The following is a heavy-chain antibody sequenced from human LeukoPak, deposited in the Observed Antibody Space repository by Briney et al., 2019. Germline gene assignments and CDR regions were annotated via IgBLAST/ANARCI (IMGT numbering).Heavy chain of an antibody. CDR1: GITFSTYD. J-gene: IGHJ3*02. CDR2: ISWSGGTT. D-gene: IGHD5-18*01. CDR3: ARDSSSSVQLWLVGAFDI. Sequence: PGGSLRLSCAASGITFSTYDMSWVRQAPGKGLEWVSGISWSGGTTYYADSVKGRFTISRDNSRNTLYLQMNSLRAEDTAVYYCARDSSSSVQLWLVGAFDIWGQGTMVTVSS. V-gene: IGHV3-23*01.